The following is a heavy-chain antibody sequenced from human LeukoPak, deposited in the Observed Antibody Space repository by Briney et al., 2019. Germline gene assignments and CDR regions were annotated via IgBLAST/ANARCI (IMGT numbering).Heavy chain of an antibody. CDR3: ARGIVVVPRFDP. Sequence: ASVKVSCKASGYTFTSYYMHWVRQAPGQGLEWMGIINPSGGSTSYAQKFQGRVTMTRDASTSTVYMELSSLRSEVTAVYYCARGIVVVPRFDPWGQGTLVTLSS. V-gene: IGHV1-46*01. CDR2: INPSGGST. J-gene: IGHJ5*02. D-gene: IGHD2-21*01. CDR1: GYTFTSYY.